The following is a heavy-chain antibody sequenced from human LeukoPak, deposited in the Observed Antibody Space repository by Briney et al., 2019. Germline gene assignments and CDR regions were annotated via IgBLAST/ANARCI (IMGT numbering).Heavy chain of an antibody. CDR2: ISAYNGNT. D-gene: IGHD6-19*01. CDR3: ARVYKSSSGLTPLAP. Sequence: ASVKVSCKASGYTFTSYGISWVRQAPGQGLEWMGWISAYNGNTNYAPKLQGRVTMTTDTSTSTAYMELRSLRSDDTAVYYCARVYKSSSGLTPLAPWGQGTLVTVSS. V-gene: IGHV1-18*01. CDR1: GYTFTSYG. J-gene: IGHJ5*02.